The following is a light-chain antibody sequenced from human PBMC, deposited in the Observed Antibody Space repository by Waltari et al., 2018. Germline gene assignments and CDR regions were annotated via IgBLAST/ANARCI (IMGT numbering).Light chain of an antibody. J-gene: IGKJ1*01. V-gene: IGKV3-15*01. CDR2: GAS. CDR3: QQYDNWPRT. CDR1: QSIGSH. Sequence: ELVMTQSPATLSVSPGERATLSCRASQSIGSHLAWYQQTPGQGPRLLIYGASTRATGIPARFSGRGSGTEFTLTISSLQSEDFAVYFCQQYDNWPRTFGQGTKVEI.